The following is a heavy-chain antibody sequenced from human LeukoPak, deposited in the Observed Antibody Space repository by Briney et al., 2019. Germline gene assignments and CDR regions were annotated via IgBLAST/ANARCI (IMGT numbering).Heavy chain of an antibody. V-gene: IGHV1-2*02. CDR2: INPNSGGT. Sequence: ASVKVSCKASGYTFTGYYMHWVRQAPGQGLEWMGWINPNSGGTNYAQKFQGRVTMTRDTSISTAYMELSRLRSDDTAVYYCARDDSWVGYDSSGYYFDAFDIWGQGTMVTVSS. CDR1: GYTFTGYY. D-gene: IGHD3-22*01. CDR3: ARDDSWVGYDSSGYYFDAFDI. J-gene: IGHJ3*02.